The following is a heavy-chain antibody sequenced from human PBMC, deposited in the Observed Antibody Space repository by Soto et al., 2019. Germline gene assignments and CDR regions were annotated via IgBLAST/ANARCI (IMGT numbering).Heavy chain of an antibody. CDR1: GGSISSSSYY. CDR2: IYYSGST. Sequence: ASETLSLTCTVSGGSISSSSYYWGWIRQPPGKGLEWIGSIYYSGSTYYNPSLKSRVTISVDTSKNQFSLKLSSVTAADTAVYYCARQPGDYDSGDYWGQGTLVTVSS. V-gene: IGHV4-39*01. J-gene: IGHJ4*02. CDR3: ARQPGDYDSGDY. D-gene: IGHD2-21*02.